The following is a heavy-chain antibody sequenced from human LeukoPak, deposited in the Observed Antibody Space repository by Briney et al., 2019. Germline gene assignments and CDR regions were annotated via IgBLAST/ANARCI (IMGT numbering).Heavy chain of an antibody. J-gene: IGHJ3*02. D-gene: IGHD2-15*01. CDR1: GGSISSYY. CDR2: IYYSGST. Sequence: SETLSPTCTVSGGSISSYYWSWIRQPPGKGLEWIGYIYYSGSTNYNPSLKSRVTISVDTSKNQFSLKLSSVTAADTAVYYCAREAIYCSGGSCYSLAFDIWGQGTMVTVSS. CDR3: AREAIYCSGGSCYSLAFDI. V-gene: IGHV4-59*01.